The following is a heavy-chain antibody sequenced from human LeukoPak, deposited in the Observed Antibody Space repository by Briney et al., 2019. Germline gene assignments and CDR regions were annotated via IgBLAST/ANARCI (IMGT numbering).Heavy chain of an antibody. CDR1: GFTFSTYA. J-gene: IGHJ5*02. V-gene: IGHV3-23*01. CDR2: ISATGGTT. Sequence: GRSLRLSCAASGFTFSTYAMSWVRQAPGKGLEWVSAISATGGTTYYAHSVKGRFTISRDNSKNTLYLQLNSLRAEDTAIYYCAKGKVTAFLDWFDPWGQGTLVTVSS. D-gene: IGHD2-21*02. CDR3: AKGKVTAFLDWFDP.